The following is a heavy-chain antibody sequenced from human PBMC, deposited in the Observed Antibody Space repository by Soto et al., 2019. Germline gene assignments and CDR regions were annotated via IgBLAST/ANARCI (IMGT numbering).Heavy chain of an antibody. CDR1: GGSISSSSYY. CDR3: AKDGVPGNGKWDWLDP. CDR2: IYYSGNT. J-gene: IGHJ5*02. V-gene: IGHV4-39*07. Sequence: SETLSLTCTVSGGSISSSSYYWGWIRQPPGKGLEWIGSIYYSGNTYYNPSLKSRVTISVDTAKNQFSLEMNYLRAEDTAEYYCAKDGVPGNGKWDWLDPRGQGTVVTSPQ. D-gene: IGHD3-10*01.